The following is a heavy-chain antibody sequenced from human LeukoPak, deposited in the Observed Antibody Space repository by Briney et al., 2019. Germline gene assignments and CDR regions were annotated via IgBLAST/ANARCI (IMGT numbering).Heavy chain of an antibody. D-gene: IGHD3/OR15-3a*01. Sequence: GRSLRLSCAASGFTFSSYGIHWVRQAPGKGLEWVAVISYDGSNKYYADSVKGRFTISRDNSKSTLYLQMNNLRGEDTAFYYCTKPPQWDWNSFDYWGQGTLVTVSS. J-gene: IGHJ4*02. CDR1: GFTFSSYG. CDR2: ISYDGSNK. V-gene: IGHV3-30*18. CDR3: TKPPQWDWNSFDY.